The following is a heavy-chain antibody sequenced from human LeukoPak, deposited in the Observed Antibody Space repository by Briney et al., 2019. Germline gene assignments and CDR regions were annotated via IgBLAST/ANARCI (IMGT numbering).Heavy chain of an antibody. Sequence: PSETLSLTCAVYGGSFSGYYWSWIRQPPGKGLEWIGEINHSGSTNYNPSLKSRVTISVDTSKNQFSLKLSSVTAADTAVYYCARASIPMVATMGFDYWGQGTLVAVSS. CDR1: GGSFSGYY. D-gene: IGHD5-12*01. V-gene: IGHV4-34*01. CDR3: ARASIPMVATMGFDY. CDR2: INHSGST. J-gene: IGHJ4*02.